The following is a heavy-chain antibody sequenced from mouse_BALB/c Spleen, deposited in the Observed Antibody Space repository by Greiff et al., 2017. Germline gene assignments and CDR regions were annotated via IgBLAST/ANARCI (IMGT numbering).Heavy chain of an antibody. V-gene: IGHV1-14*01. D-gene: IGHD2-10*01. CDR3: ATRGAYYGNSWFAY. Sequence: EVQLQQSGPELVKPGASVKMSCKASGYTFTSYVMHWVKQKPGQGLEWIGYINPYNDGTKYNEKFKGKATLTSDKSSSTAYMELSSLTSEDSAVYYCATRGAYYGNSWFAYWGQGTLVTFSA. J-gene: IGHJ3*01. CDR1: GYTFTSYV. CDR2: INPYNDGT.